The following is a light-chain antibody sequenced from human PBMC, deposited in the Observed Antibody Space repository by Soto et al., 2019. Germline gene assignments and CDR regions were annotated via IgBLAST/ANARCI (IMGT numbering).Light chain of an antibody. V-gene: IGLV1-40*01. J-gene: IGLJ1*01. CDR2: GNN. CDR3: QSYDSSLSGYV. Sequence: QSVLRQLASVSGAPGQRFTISCTGSSANIGAAYNVDWYQQLPGTAPKLLIYGNNNRPSGVPARFSGSKSGTSASLAIAGLQAEDEGDYYCQSYDSSLSGYVFGTGTKVTV. CDR1: SANIGAAYN.